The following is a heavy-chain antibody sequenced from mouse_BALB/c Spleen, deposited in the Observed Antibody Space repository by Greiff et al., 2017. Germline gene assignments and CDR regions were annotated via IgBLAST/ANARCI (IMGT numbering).Heavy chain of an antibody. V-gene: IGHV1S29*02. CDR3: ARDRDGYDLGYYFDY. J-gene: IGHJ2*01. CDR2: IYPYNGGT. D-gene: IGHD2-2*01. Sequence: VQLQQSGPELVKPGASVKISCKASGYTFTDYNMHWVKQSHGKSLEWIGYIYPYNGGTGYNQKFKSKATLTVDNSSSTAYMELRSLTSEDSAVYYCARDRDGYDLGYYFDYWGQGTTLTVSS. CDR1: GYTFTDYN.